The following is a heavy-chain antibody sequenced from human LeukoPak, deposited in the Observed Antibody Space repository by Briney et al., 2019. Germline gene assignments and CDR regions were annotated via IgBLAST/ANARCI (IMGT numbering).Heavy chain of an antibody. D-gene: IGHD1-26*01. J-gene: IGHJ6*03. CDR2: LSYDGSNK. Sequence: GGSLRLSCAASGFTFRSYGMHWVRQAPGKGLEWVAVLSYDGSNKYYIDSVKGRFTISRDNSKNTLYLQMNSLRAEDTAVYYCAKGRGWEASYYYYYMDVWGKGTTVTISS. CDR1: GFTFRSYG. V-gene: IGHV3-30*18. CDR3: AKGRGWEASYYYYYMDV.